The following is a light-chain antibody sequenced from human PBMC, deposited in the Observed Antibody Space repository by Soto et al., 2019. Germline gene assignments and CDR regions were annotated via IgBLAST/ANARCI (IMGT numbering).Light chain of an antibody. Sequence: EIVLTQSPATLSLSPGERATLSCRASQSVNSFLAWYQQKPGQAPRLLIYDASNRATGIPARFSGGGSGTDFTLTISSLEPEDSALYYCQQRTLWPPLTVGGGSKVEIK. CDR3: QQRTLWPPLT. V-gene: IGKV3-11*01. CDR2: DAS. CDR1: QSVNSF. J-gene: IGKJ4*01.